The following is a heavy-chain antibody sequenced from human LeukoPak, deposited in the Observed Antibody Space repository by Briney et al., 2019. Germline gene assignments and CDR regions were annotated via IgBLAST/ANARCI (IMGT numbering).Heavy chain of an antibody. CDR1: GFTVSSNY. CDR2: IYSGGYT. Sequence: PGGSLRLSCAASGFTVSSNYMSWVRQAPGKGLEWVSVIYSGGYTYYADSVKGRSTISRDNSKNTLYLQMNSLRAEDTAVYYCATSNYYDSSGFHFQHWGQGTLLTVSS. J-gene: IGHJ1*01. CDR3: ATSNYYDSSGFHFQH. D-gene: IGHD3-22*01. V-gene: IGHV3-53*01.